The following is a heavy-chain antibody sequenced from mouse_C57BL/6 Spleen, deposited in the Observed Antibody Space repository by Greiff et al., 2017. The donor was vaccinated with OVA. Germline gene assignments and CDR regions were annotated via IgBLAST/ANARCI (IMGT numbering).Heavy chain of an antibody. CDR3: ARGGLGGGFAY. V-gene: IGHV1-26*01. Sequence: EVQLQQSGPELVKPGASVKISCKASGYTFTDYYMNWVKQSHGKSLEWIGDINPNNGGTSYNQKFKGKATLTVDKSSSTAYMELRSLTSEDSAVYYCARGGLGGGFAYWGQGTLVTV. CDR2: INPNNGGT. J-gene: IGHJ3*01. CDR1: GYTFTDYY. D-gene: IGHD4-1*01.